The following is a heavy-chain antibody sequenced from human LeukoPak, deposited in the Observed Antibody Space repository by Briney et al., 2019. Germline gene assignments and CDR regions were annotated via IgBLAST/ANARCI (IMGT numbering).Heavy chain of an antibody. D-gene: IGHD3/OR15-3a*01. CDR3: ARDKDWASDY. Sequence: GGSLRLSCAASGFTFSRHSMNWVRQAPGKGLEWVASINQDESRKYYVDSVEGRFTISRDNAKNSVYLQLNSLRVEDTALYYCARDKDWASDYWGQGTLVTVSS. CDR1: GFTFSRHS. CDR2: INQDESRK. V-gene: IGHV3-7*04. J-gene: IGHJ4*02.